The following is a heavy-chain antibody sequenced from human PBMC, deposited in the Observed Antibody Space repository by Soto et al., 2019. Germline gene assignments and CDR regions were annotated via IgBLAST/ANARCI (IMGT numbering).Heavy chain of an antibody. CDR1: GLTLSSYG. D-gene: IGHD3-22*01. J-gene: IGHJ4*02. CDR2: ISAITNYK. Sequence: EVQLVESGGGLVKPGGSLRLSCAGSGLTLSSYGMTWVRQAPGKGLEWVSSISAITNYKYSADSVQGRFTISRDNTKNSLYLQINSLRAEDTAVYYCAGGSRDTSGYYDFDYWGQGTLVTVSS. CDR3: AGGSRDTSGYYDFDY. V-gene: IGHV3-21*02.